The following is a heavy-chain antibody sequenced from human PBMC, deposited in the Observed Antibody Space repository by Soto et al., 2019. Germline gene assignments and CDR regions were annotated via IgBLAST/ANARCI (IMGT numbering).Heavy chain of an antibody. D-gene: IGHD3-10*01. CDR1: GFSLSTSGVG. V-gene: IGHV2-5*02. CDR2: IYWDDDK. Sequence: QITLKESGPTLVKPTQTLTLTCTFSGFSLSTSGVGVGWIRQPPGKALEWLALIYWDDDKRYSPSLKSRLTSTNVTSKNQVGLTITHMAPVDTATYYFALLPVYGSGSYYTAYWGQGTLVTVSS. CDR3: ALLPVYGSGSYYTAY. J-gene: IGHJ4*02.